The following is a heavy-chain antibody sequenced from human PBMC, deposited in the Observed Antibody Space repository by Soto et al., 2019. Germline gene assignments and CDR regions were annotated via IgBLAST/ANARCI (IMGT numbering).Heavy chain of an antibody. V-gene: IGHV4-59*01. CDR2: IYYSGST. CDR1: GGSISSYY. J-gene: IGHJ4*02. CDR3: ARESTMEMATIGFDY. D-gene: IGHD5-12*01. Sequence: SETLSLTCTVSGGSISSYYWSWIRQPPGKGLEWIGYIYYSGSTNYNPSLKSRVTISVDTSKNQFSLKLSSVTAADTAVYYCARESTMEMATIGFDYWGQGTLVTVSS.